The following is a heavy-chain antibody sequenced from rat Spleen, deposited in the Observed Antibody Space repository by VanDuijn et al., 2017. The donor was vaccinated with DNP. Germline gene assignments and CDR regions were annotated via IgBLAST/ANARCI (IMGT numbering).Heavy chain of an antibody. J-gene: IGHJ2*01. CDR2: INGAGST. D-gene: IGHD5-1*01. Sequence: LSLTCSVTGYSITSGFRWTWIRKFPGDKLEWMGYINGAGSTNYNPSLKSRISITRDTSKNQFFLQVNSVTPEDSATYYCAIQLGVFDYWGQGVMVTVSS. V-gene: IGHV3-3*01. CDR3: AIQLGVFDY. CDR1: GYSITSGFR.